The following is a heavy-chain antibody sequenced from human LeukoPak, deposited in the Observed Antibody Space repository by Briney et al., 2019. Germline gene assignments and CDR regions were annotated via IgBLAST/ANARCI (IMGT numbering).Heavy chain of an antibody. V-gene: IGHV4-59*01. CDR3: ARAHSSGYHHFDY. CDR2: IYYSGST. D-gene: IGHD3-22*01. Sequence: SETLSLTCTVSGGSISSYCWSWIRQPPGKGLEWIGYIYYSGSTNYNPSLKSRVTISVDTSKNQFSLKLSSVTAADTAVYYCARAHSSGYHHFDYWGQGTLVTVSS. CDR1: GGSISSYC. J-gene: IGHJ4*02.